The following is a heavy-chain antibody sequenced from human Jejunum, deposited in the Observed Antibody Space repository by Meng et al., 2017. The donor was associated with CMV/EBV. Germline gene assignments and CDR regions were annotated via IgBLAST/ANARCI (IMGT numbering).Heavy chain of an antibody. V-gene: IGHV3-23*01. CDR3: AKGRGASYPESRQFDS. Sequence: GFTFSDYAMGWVRQAPREGLEWVSLVSPNSDETFYSASVKGRFTISKDNSKHTLDLQLNTLRADDTAVYYCAKGRGASYPESRQFDSWGQGTLVTVSS. CDR2: VSPNSDET. D-gene: IGHD4/OR15-4a*01. CDR1: GFTFSDYA. J-gene: IGHJ4*02.